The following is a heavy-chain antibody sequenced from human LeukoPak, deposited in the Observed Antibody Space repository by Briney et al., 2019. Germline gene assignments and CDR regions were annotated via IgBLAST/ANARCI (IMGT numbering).Heavy chain of an antibody. D-gene: IGHD3-10*01. V-gene: IGHV4-59*01. CDR1: GGSISSYY. CDR2: IYYSGST. J-gene: IGHJ6*03. Sequence: SETLSLTCTVSGGSISSYYWSWIRQPPGKGLEWIGYIYYSGSTNYNPSLKSRVTISVDTSKNQFSLKLSSVTAADTAVYYCARDRDYYGSGSYYKDYYYYYMDVWGKGTTVTVSS. CDR3: ARDRDYYGSGSYYKDYYYYYMDV.